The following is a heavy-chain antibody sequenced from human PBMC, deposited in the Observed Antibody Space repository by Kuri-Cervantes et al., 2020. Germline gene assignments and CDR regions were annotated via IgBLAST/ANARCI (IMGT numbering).Heavy chain of an antibody. CDR1: GGSIGSGGYF. CDR2: IYDSGST. D-gene: IGHD3-22*01. V-gene: IGHV4-61*08. CDR3: ARNYYYDSSGYYYEVWWFDP. Sequence: GSLRLSCTVSGGSIGSGGYFWSWIRQHPGKGLEWIGYIYDSGSTNYNPSLKSRVTISVDTSKNQFSLKLSSVTAADTAVYYCARNYYYDSSGYYYEVWWFDPWGQGTLVTVSS. J-gene: IGHJ5*02.